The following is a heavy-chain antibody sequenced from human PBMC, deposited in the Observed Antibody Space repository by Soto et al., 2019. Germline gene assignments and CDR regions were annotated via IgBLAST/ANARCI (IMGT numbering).Heavy chain of an antibody. CDR3: ASGMGIAVAGTGYFFDY. CDR1: GFTFSSYS. CDR2: ISSSSSYI. V-gene: IGHV3-21*06. Sequence: EVQLVESGGGLVKPGGSLRLSCAASGFTFSSYSMNWVRQAPGKGLEWVSYISSSSSYIYYADSVKGRFTISRDNAKNSLYLKMNSLRDEDKAVYYCASGMGIAVAGTGYFFDYWGQGTLVTVSS. D-gene: IGHD6-19*01. J-gene: IGHJ4*02.